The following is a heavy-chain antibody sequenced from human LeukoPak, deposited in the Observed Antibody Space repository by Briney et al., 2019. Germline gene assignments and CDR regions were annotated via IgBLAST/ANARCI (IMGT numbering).Heavy chain of an antibody. D-gene: IGHD6-19*01. J-gene: IGHJ4*01. CDR3: AKRIVGWYQIDY. CDR2: ITGPGEGT. CDR1: GFSFSAYA. Sequence: PGGSLRLSCEASGFSFSAYALSWVRQAPGKGLEGVSAITGPGEGTWHADSVKGRFTTSRDNSQRTLYLQMNSLRVEDTAVYYCAKRIVGWYQIDYWGHGTLVTVSS. V-gene: IGHV3-23*01.